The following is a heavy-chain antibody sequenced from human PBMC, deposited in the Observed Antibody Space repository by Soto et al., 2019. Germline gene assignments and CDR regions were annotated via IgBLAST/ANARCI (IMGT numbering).Heavy chain of an antibody. V-gene: IGHV4-31*03. J-gene: IGHJ5*02. CDR3: ARAYCGGDFSSPPRPNWFDP. D-gene: IGHD2-21*02. Sequence: QVQLQESGPGLVKPSQTLSLTCTVSGGSISSGGYYWSWIRQHPGKGLEWIGYIYYSGSTYYNPSLKSRVTISVDTSKNQFSLKLSSVTAADTAVYYCARAYCGGDFSSPPRPNWFDPWGQGTLVTVSS. CDR2: IYYSGST. CDR1: GGSISSGGYY.